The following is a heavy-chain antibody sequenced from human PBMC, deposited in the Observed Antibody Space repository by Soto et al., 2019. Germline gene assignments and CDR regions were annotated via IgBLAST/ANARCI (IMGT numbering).Heavy chain of an antibody. CDR1: GGSVSSGSYY. CDR2: IYYSGST. D-gene: IGHD3-10*01. J-gene: IGHJ4*02. V-gene: IGHV4-61*01. CDR3: ARVSWYYYGSGSYYFDY. Sequence: ETLSLTCTVSGGSVSSGSYYWSWIRQPPGKGLKWIGYIYYSGSTNYNPSLKSRVTISVDTSKNQYSLKLSSVTAADTAVYYCARVSWYYYGSGSYYFDYWGQGTLVTVSS.